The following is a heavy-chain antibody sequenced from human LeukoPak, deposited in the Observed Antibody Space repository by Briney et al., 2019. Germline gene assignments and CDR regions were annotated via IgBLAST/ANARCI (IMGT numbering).Heavy chain of an antibody. D-gene: IGHD4-11*01. CDR2: ISGSGGST. J-gene: IGHJ3*02. CDR3: AKDTHPYSAFDI. Sequence: QTGGSLRLSCAASGFTFSSYGMSWVRQAPGKGLEWVSAISGSGGSTYYADSVKGRFTISRDNSKNTLYLQMNSLRAEDTAVYYCAKDTHPYSAFDIWGQGTMVTVSS. CDR1: GFTFSSYG. V-gene: IGHV3-23*01.